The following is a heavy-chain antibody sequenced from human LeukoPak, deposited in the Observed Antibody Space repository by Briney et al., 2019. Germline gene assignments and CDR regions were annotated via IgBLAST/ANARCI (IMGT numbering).Heavy chain of an antibody. V-gene: IGHV1-18*04. CDR3: ARDSPHTGQDPLVGDYSGDYFDY. CDR1: GYTFTRYG. Sequence: ASVKVSCKASGYTFTRYGISWERQAPGQGLEWMGWVSAYNGNTDYAQKLQGRVTMTTDTSTSAAYMELRSLRSDDTAVYYCARDSPHTGQDPLVGDYSGDYFDYWGQGTLVTVSS. CDR2: VSAYNGNT. D-gene: IGHD4-11*01. J-gene: IGHJ4*02.